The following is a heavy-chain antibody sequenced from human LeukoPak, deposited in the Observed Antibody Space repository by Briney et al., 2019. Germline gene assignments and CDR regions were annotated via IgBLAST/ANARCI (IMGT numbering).Heavy chain of an antibody. D-gene: IGHD1-26*01. J-gene: IGHJ6*02. CDR3: ARVELNYYYGMDV. CDR1: GGSISSYY. Sequence: SETLSLTCTVSGGSISSYYWSWIRQPPGKGLEWIGYIYYSGSTNYNPSLKSRVTISVDTSKNQFSLKLSSVTAADTAVYYCARVELNYYYGMDVWGQGTTVTVSS. V-gene: IGHV4-59*12. CDR2: IYYSGST.